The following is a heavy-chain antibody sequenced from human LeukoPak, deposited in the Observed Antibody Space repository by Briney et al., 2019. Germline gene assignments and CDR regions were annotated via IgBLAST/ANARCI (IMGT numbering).Heavy chain of an antibody. CDR2: ISYDGSNK. CDR1: GFTFSSYA. CDR3: AIPDPSFDY. V-gene: IGHV3-30-3*01. D-gene: IGHD1-14*01. Sequence: GGSLRLSCAASGFTFSSYAMHWVRQAPGKGLEWVAVISYDGSNKYYADSVKGRFTISRDNSKNTLYLQMNSLRAEDTAVYYCAIPDPSFDYWGQGTLVTVSS. J-gene: IGHJ4*02.